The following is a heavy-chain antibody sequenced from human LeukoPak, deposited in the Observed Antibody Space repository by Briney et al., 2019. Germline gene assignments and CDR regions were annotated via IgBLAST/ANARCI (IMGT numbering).Heavy chain of an antibody. V-gene: IGHV1-69*06. CDR3: ARAGYSSGWYRPSPVSY. CDR1: GGTFSNYA. J-gene: IGHJ4*02. D-gene: IGHD6-19*01. Sequence: SVKVSCKASGGTFSNYAISWVRQAPGQGLEWMGGIIPIFGTANYAQKFRGRVTITADKSTRTAYMELSSLRSEDTAVYYCARAGYSSGWYRPSPVSYWGQGTLVTVSS. CDR2: IIPIFGTA.